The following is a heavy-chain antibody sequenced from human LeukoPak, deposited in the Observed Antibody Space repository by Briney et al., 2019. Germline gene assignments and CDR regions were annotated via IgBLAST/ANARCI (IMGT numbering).Heavy chain of an antibody. Sequence: PGGSXXXSCAAXGXTFSSYEMNWVRQAPGKGLEWVSSISSSSSYIYYADSVKGRFTISRDNAKNSLYLQMNSLRAEDTAVYYCARFEGSYENRATYYFDYWGQGTLVTVSS. CDR1: GXTFSSYE. CDR3: ARFEGSYENRATYYFDY. J-gene: IGHJ4*02. V-gene: IGHV3-21*01. CDR2: ISSSSSYI. D-gene: IGHD1-26*01.